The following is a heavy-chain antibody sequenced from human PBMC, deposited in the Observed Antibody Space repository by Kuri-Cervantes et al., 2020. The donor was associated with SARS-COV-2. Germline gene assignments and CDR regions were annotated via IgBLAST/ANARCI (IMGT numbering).Heavy chain of an antibody. V-gene: IGHV3-66*01. J-gene: IGHJ4*02. CDR3: ARALGEGPTGY. D-gene: IGHD3-16*01. CDR1: GFTVSSNY. Sequence: ETLSLTCAASGFTVSSNYMSWVRQAPGEGLEWVSVIYSGGSTYYADSVKGRFTISRDNSKNTLYLQMNSLRAEDTAVYYCARALGEGPTGYWGQGTLVTVSS. CDR2: IYSGGST.